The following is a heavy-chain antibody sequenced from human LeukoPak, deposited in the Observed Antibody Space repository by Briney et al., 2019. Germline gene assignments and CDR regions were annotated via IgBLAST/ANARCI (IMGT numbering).Heavy chain of an antibody. V-gene: IGHV3-11*01. CDR2: ISSSGSTI. CDR1: GFTFSDYY. D-gene: IGHD1-14*01. Sequence: PGGSLRLSCAASGFTFSDYYMSWIRQAPGKGLEWVSYISSSGSTIYYADSVKGLFTISRDNAKNSLYLQMNSLRAEDTAVYYCARDPEEQPRVNYYYYIDVWGKGTTVTVSS. CDR3: ARDPEEQPRVNYYYYIDV. J-gene: IGHJ6*03.